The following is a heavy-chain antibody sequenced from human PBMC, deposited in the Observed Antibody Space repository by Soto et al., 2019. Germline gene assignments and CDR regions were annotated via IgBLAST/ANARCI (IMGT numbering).Heavy chain of an antibody. V-gene: IGHV1-3*01. CDR1: GYTFTTYA. CDR2: INVGNGNT. Sequence: GASVKVSCKASGYTFTTYAMHWVRQAPEQRLEWMGWINVGNGNTKYSQKFQGRVTITRDTSASTAHMELSSLRSEDTAVYYCAYDSSGYLDYWGQGTLVTVSS. CDR3: AYDSSGYLDY. D-gene: IGHD3-22*01. J-gene: IGHJ4*02.